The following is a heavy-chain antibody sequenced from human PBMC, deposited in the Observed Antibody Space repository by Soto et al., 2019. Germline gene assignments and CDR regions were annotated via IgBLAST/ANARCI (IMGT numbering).Heavy chain of an antibody. J-gene: IGHJ4*02. Sequence: QLQLQESGSGLVKPSQTLSLTCAVSGGSISSGGYSWSWIRQPPGKGLEWIGYIYHSGSTYYNPSIKRRVTIAVDRSKNQFSLKLSSVTAADTAVYYCARGNYDSSGYYQGDFDYWGQGTLVTVSS. D-gene: IGHD3-22*01. CDR1: GGSISSGGYS. V-gene: IGHV4-30-2*01. CDR3: ARGNYDSSGYYQGDFDY. CDR2: IYHSGST.